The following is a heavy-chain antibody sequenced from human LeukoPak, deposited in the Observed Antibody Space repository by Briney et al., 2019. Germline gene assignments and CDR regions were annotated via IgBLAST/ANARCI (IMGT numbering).Heavy chain of an antibody. D-gene: IGHD6-13*01. V-gene: IGHV3-74*01. CDR3: ARVAEAAAFDY. CDR2: INGDGSRI. J-gene: IGHJ4*02. CDR1: GFTFSSYW. Sequence: GGSLRLSCAAAGFTFSSYWMHWVRHAPGKGLVWVSRINGDGSRITYADSVKGRFTVSRDNAKNTLYLQMNSLRAEDTAVYYCARVAEAAAFDYWGQGTLVTVSS.